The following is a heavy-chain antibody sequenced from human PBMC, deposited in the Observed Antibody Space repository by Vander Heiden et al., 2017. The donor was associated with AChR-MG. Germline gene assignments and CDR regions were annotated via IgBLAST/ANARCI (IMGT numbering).Heavy chain of an antibody. CDR3: AKDMKDSSGYFPYFDY. D-gene: IGHD3-22*01. CDR1: GFTFDDYA. CDR2: ISWNSGNI. Sequence: EVQLVESGGGLVQPGRSLRLSCAASGFTFDDYAMHWVRQAPGKGLEWVSGISWNSGNIGYADSVKGRFTISRDNAKNSLYLQMNSLRAEDTALYYCAKDMKDSSGYFPYFDYWGQGTLVTVSS. V-gene: IGHV3-9*01. J-gene: IGHJ4*02.